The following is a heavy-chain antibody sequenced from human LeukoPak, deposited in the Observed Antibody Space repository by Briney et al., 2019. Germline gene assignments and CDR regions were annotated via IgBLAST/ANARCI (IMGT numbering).Heavy chain of an antibody. CDR3: ARASDYDSSGYYLYYYYYYMDV. V-gene: IGHV4-39*07. CDR1: GGSISSSSYY. Sequence: SETLSLTCTVSGGSISSSSYYWGWIRQPPGKGLEWIGSIYYSGSTYYNPSLKSRVTISVDTSKNQFSLKLSSVTAADTAVYYCARASDYDSSGYYLYYYYYYMDVWGKGTTVTVSS. CDR2: IYYSGST. D-gene: IGHD3-22*01. J-gene: IGHJ6*03.